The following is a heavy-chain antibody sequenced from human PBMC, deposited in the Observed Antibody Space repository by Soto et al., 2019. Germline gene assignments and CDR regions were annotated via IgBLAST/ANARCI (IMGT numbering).Heavy chain of an antibody. CDR3: ARDLMGYAMDV. CDR1: GFTFSSYH. D-gene: IGHD2-8*01. Sequence: PGGSLRLSCAASGFTFSSYHMDWVRQAPGKGLEWVSYISSASSATYYADSVKGRFTISRDNAKNSLFLQMNSLRAEDTAVYYCARDLMGYAMDVWGQGTTVTVSS. J-gene: IGHJ6*02. CDR2: ISSASSAT. V-gene: IGHV3-48*03.